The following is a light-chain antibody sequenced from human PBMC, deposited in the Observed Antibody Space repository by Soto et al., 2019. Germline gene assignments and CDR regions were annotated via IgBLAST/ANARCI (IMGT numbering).Light chain of an antibody. V-gene: IGKV3-15*01. CDR3: QQYNNWPPLT. CDR2: DAS. J-gene: IGKJ5*01. CDR1: QSVSSN. Sequence: EIVMTQSPATLSVSPGERATLSCRASQSVSSNLAWYQQKPGQAPRLLIYDASTRATGIPARFGGSGSGTEFTLTISSLQSEDFAIYYCQQYNNWPPLTFGQGTRLEIK.